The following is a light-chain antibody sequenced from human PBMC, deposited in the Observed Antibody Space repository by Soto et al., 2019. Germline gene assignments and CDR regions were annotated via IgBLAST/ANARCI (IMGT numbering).Light chain of an antibody. CDR1: QRVSSSY. CDR2: GAS. V-gene: IGKV3-20*01. Sequence: EIVLTQSPGTLSLSPGERATLSCRASQRVSSSYLDWYPQKPGQAPRLLIYGASSRATGIPDRFSGSGSGTDFTLTISRLEPEGFAVYYCQQYGSSPGTFGQGTKVELK. CDR3: QQYGSSPGT. J-gene: IGKJ1*01.